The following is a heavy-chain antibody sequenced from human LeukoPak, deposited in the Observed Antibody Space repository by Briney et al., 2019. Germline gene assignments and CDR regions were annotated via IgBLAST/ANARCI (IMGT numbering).Heavy chain of an antibody. D-gene: IGHD4-17*01. V-gene: IGHV3-30*02. J-gene: IGHJ6*02. Sequence: GGSLRLSCAASGFTFSSYGMPWVRQAPGKGLEWVAFIRYDGSNKYYADSVKGRLTISRDNSKNTLYLQMNSLRAEDTAVYYCAKAVTTPIYYYYGMDVWGQGTTVTVSS. CDR3: AKAVTTPIYYYYGMDV. CDR2: IRYDGSNK. CDR1: GFTFSSYG.